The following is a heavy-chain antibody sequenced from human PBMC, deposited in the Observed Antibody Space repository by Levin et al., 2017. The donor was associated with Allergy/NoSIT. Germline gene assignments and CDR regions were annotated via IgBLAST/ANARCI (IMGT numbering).Heavy chain of an antibody. CDR2: ISASGGST. V-gene: IGHV3-23*01. Sequence: GGSLRLSCAASGFTFSNYAMSWVRQAPGKGLEWVSVISASGGSTYYADSVKGRFTISRDNSKNTLYLQMSSLRAEDTAVYYCAKDQDEFSTSSLVFDYWGQGTLVTVSS. CDR1: GFTFSNYA. J-gene: IGHJ4*02. CDR3: AKDQDEFSTSSLVFDY. D-gene: IGHD6-6*01.